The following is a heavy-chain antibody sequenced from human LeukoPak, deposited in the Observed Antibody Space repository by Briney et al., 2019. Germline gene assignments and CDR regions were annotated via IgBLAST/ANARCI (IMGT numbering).Heavy chain of an antibody. Sequence: PGGSLRLSCGVSGFTFSSYEMNWVRQVPGKGLERVSYISSSGRTTKYADSVKGRFTISRDNDKSSLYLQMNSLRAEDTAVYYCARTRSSSSDFDYWGQGTLVTVSS. D-gene: IGHD6-6*01. V-gene: IGHV3-48*03. CDR3: ARTRSSSSDFDY. J-gene: IGHJ4*02. CDR2: ISSSGRTT. CDR1: GFTFSSYE.